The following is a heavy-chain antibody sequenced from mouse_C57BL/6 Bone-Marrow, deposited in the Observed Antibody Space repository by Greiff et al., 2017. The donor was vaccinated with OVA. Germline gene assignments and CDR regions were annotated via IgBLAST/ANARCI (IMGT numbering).Heavy chain of an antibody. CDR2: INPGSGGT. J-gene: IGHJ2*01. CDR3: ARPNWDGGDY. V-gene: IGHV1-54*01. CDR1: GYAFTNYL. D-gene: IGHD4-1*01. Sequence: VQLQQSGAELVRPGTSVKVSCKASGYAFTNYLIEWVKQRPGQGLEWIGVINPGSGGTNYNEKFKGKATLTADKSSSTAYMQLSSLTSEDSAVYFCARPNWDGGDYWGQGTTRTVSS.